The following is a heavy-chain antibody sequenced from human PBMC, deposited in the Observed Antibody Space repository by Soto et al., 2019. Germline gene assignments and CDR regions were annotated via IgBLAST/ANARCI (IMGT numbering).Heavy chain of an antibody. CDR1: GFTFSSYD. J-gene: IGHJ4*02. D-gene: IGHD6-19*01. CDR3: ARSGAAGAGAFDY. Sequence: EVQLVESGGGLVQPGGSLRLSCAASGFTFSSYDMHWVRQATGKGLEWVSAIGTAGDTYYPGSVKGRFTISRENAKNSLYLQMNSLRAGDTAVYYCARSGAAGAGAFDYWGQGTLVTVSS. V-gene: IGHV3-13*01. CDR2: IGTAGDT.